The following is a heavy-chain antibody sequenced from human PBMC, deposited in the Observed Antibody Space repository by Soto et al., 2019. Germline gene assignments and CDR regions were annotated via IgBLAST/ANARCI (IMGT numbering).Heavy chain of an antibody. CDR1: GYTFTSYG. V-gene: IGHV1-18*01. CDR2: ISAYNGNT. CDR3: ASVYSFLFSCGGVIASFY. J-gene: IGHJ4*02. D-gene: IGHD3-16*01. Sequence: ASVKVSCKASGYTFTSYGISWVRQAPGQGLERMGWISAYNGNTNYAQKLQGRVTMTTDTSTSTAYMELRSLRSDDTAVYYCASVYSFLFSCGGVIASFYCGQGTLVTVSS.